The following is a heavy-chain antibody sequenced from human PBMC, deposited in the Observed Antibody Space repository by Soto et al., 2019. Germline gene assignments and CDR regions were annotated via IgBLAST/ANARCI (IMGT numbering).Heavy chain of an antibody. CDR3: AREKTGTTPSENWFDP. J-gene: IGHJ5*02. Sequence: QVQLVQSGAEVQKPGSSVKVSCKASGGTFSSYAISWVRQAPGQGLEWMGGIIPIFGTANYAQKFQGRVTITADESTSTAYMELSSLRSEDTAVYYCAREKTGTTPSENWFDPWGQGTLVTVSS. CDR1: GGTFSSYA. V-gene: IGHV1-69*01. D-gene: IGHD1-7*01. CDR2: IIPIFGTA.